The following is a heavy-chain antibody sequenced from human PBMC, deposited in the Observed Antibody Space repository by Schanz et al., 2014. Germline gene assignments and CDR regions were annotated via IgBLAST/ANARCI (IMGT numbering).Heavy chain of an antibody. Sequence: VQLVESGGGLVKPGGSLRLSCAASGFGFSSYSMNWVRQAPGKGLEWVSYISGSSRTIYYADSMKGRFTVSRDNAENALYLQMNSLRAEDTGLYFCAREGSGSHYRRDYWGQGTLVTVSS. CDR2: ISGSSRTI. V-gene: IGHV3-48*01. D-gene: IGHD1-26*01. J-gene: IGHJ4*02. CDR3: AREGSGSHYRRDY. CDR1: GFGFSSYS.